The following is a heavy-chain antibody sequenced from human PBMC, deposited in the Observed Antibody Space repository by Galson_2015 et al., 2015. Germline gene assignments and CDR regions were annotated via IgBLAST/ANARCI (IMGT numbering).Heavy chain of an antibody. Sequence: SETLSLTCTVSGGSISSYYWSWIRQPPGKGLEWIGYIYYSGSTNYNPSLKSRVTISVDTSKNQFSLKLSSVTAADTAVYYCARSPTTVTLNWFDPWGQGTLVTVSS. J-gene: IGHJ5*02. CDR1: GGSISSYY. D-gene: IGHD4-17*01. CDR2: IYYSGST. CDR3: ARSPTTVTLNWFDP. V-gene: IGHV4-59*01.